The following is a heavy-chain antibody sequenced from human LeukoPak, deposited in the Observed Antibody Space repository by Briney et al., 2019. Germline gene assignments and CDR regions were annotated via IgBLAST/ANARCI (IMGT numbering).Heavy chain of an antibody. CDR3: ARSYDFWSARGEAFDY. Sequence: GGSLRLSCAASGFTFDDYAMHWVRQAPGKGLEWVSGISWNSGSIGYADSVKGRFTISRDNAKNSLYLQMNSLRAEDTALYYCARSYDFWSARGEAFDYWGQGTLVTVSS. CDR1: GFTFDDYA. J-gene: IGHJ4*02. D-gene: IGHD3-3*01. V-gene: IGHV3-9*01. CDR2: ISWNSGSI.